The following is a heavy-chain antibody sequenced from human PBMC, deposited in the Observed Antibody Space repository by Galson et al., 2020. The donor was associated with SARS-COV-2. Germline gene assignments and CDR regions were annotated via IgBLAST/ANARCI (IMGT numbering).Heavy chain of an antibody. V-gene: IGHV4-34*01. Sequence: SETLSLTCAVYGGSFSGYYWSWIRQPPGKGLEWIGEINHSGSTNYNPSLKSRVTISVDTSKNQFSLKLRSVTAADTAVYYCARVRRDGYNFPDYWGQGTLVTVSS. CDR2: INHSGST. CDR1: GGSFSGYY. J-gene: IGHJ4*02. D-gene: IGHD5-12*01. CDR3: ARVRRDGYNFPDY.